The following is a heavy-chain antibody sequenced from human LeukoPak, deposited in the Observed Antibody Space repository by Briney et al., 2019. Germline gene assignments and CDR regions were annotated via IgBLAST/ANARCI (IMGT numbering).Heavy chain of an antibody. V-gene: IGHV4-61*02. D-gene: IGHD3-9*01. CDR3: ARDPSSYDISTGYQVYNWFDP. CDR2: IYTSGST. Sequence: SETLSLSCTVSGGSISSGSYYWSWIRQSAGKGLEWIVRIYTSGSTNYNPSLKSRVTISVDTSKNQFSLKLSSVTAADTAVYYCARDPSSYDISTGYQVYNWFDPGDREPWSPSPQ. CDR1: GGSISSGSYY. J-gene: IGHJ5*02.